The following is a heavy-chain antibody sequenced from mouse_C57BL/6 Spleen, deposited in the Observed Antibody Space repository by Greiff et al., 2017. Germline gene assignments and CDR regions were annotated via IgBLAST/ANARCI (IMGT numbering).Heavy chain of an antibody. CDR2: IYPRDGST. J-gene: IGHJ4*01. Sequence: VKLQESGPELVKPGASVKLSCKASGYTFTSYAINWVKQRPGQGLEWIGWIYPRDGSTKYNEKFKGQSTLTVDKASNTAYMELQSLTSEDSAVSFYASYWDAMDYWGQGTSVTVSA. CDR3: ASYWDAMDY. V-gene: IGHV1-85*01. D-gene: IGHD4-1*01. CDR1: GYTFTSYA.